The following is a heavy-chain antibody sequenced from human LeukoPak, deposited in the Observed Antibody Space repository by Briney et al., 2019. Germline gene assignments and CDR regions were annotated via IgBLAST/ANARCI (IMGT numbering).Heavy chain of an antibody. Sequence: PGGSRRLSCAASGFGFSDAWMSWVRQAPGKGLEWVGHIKSKIAGGTTDFTELVKGRFAISRDGSKDTVSLEMNSLKTEDTAVYYCATEYYGAYNYWGRGILVTVSS. CDR2: IKSKIAGGTT. CDR1: GFGFSDAW. V-gene: IGHV3-15*05. J-gene: IGHJ4*02. CDR3: ATEYYGAYNY. D-gene: IGHD4-17*01.